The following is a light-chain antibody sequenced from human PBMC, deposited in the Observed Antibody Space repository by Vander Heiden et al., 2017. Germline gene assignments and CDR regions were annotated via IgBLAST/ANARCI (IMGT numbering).Light chain of an antibody. J-gene: IGLJ2*01. CDR1: NSNIGSNT. V-gene: IGLV1-44*01. Sequence: QSVLTQPPSASGTPGQRVTISCSGSNSNIGSNTVTWYQHLPGRAPKLLIYSINRRPSGVPDRFSGSRSGTSASLVISGLQSEDEADYYCATWDGSLNAVVFGGGTKVTVL. CDR2: SIN. CDR3: ATWDGSLNAVV.